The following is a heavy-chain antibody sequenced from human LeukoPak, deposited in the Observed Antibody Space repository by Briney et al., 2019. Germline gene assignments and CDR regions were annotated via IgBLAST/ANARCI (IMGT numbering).Heavy chain of an antibody. CDR2: ISYDGSNK. CDR3: ARDLEYSGSYRYYFDY. CDR1: GFTFSSYA. D-gene: IGHD1-26*01. J-gene: IGHJ4*02. V-gene: IGHV3-30-3*01. Sequence: PGGSLRLSCAASGFTFSSYAMHWVRQAPGKGLEWVAVISYDGSNKYYADSVKGRFTISRDNSKNTLYLQMNSLRAEDTAVYYCARDLEYSGSYRYYFDYWGQGTLVTVSS.